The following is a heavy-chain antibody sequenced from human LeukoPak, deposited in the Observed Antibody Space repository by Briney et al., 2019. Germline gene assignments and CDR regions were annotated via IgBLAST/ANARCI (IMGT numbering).Heavy chain of an antibody. Sequence: SGGSLRLSCAASGFTFSTYWMHWVRHVPGKGLVWVSRINGDGSSTVYADFVKGRFTVSRDNAKNTLYLQMNSLRAEDTAVYYCTGGLYTVSAYDYWGQGTLVTVSS. CDR1: GFTFSTYW. CDR2: INGDGSST. J-gene: IGHJ4*02. V-gene: IGHV3-74*01. D-gene: IGHD4-11*01. CDR3: TGGLYTVSAYDY.